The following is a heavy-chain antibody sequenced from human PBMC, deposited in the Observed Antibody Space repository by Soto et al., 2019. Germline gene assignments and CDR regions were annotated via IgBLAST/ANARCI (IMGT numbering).Heavy chain of an antibody. CDR3: VKVGGGRYFDYYFEK. CDR1: GFTFSTFD. J-gene: IGHJ4*02. CDR2: ITNSGGGT. D-gene: IGHD3-9*01. V-gene: IGHV3-23*01. Sequence: EVQLWESGGALVQPGGSLRLSCAASGFTFSTFDMNWVRQAPGKGLEWVSGITNSGGGTYFADSVKGRFTMSRDNSKNMMYLQMNSLRVEDTAVYYCVKVGGGRYFDYYFEKWGQGTLVTVSS.